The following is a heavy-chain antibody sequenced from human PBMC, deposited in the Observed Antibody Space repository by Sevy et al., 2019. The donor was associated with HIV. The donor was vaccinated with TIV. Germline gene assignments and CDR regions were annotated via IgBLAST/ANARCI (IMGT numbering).Heavy chain of an antibody. J-gene: IGHJ4*02. D-gene: IGHD4-17*01. CDR3: ARDLPPSATTVAHFDC. CDR2: ISNSGTAI. CDR1: GFTFSSYE. Sequence: GGSLRLSCAASGFTFSSYEMNWVRQAPGKGLEWVSYISNSGTAIYYSDSVKGRFTISRDNARNSLFLQMNSLRAEDTAVYYCARDLPPSATTVAHFDCWGQGTLVNVSS. V-gene: IGHV3-48*03.